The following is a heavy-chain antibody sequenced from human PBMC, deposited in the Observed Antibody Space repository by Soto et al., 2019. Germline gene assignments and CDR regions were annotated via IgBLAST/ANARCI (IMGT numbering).Heavy chain of an antibody. CDR1: GFTFSSYA. D-gene: IGHD1-1*01. V-gene: IGHV3-23*01. J-gene: IGHJ4*02. CDR2: ISGSGGST. Sequence: EVQLLESGGGLVQPGGSLRLSCAASGFTFSSYAMSWVRQAPGKGLEWVSAISGSGGSTYYADSVKGRFTISRDNSKNPLYRQMNSRRAEDTAVYYCAKVPTGTGRDYWGQGTLVTVSS. CDR3: AKVPTGTGRDY.